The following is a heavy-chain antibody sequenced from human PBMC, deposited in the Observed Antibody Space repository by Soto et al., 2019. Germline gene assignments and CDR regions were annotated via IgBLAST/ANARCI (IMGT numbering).Heavy chain of an antibody. CDR2: INLDGGET. J-gene: IGHJ4*02. CDR3: AREKDHLRGVKYYFEY. Sequence: GGSLRLSCAASGFIFRSYWMSWVRQAPGKGLEWVANINLDGGETYYVDSVKGRFSTSRDNAKNSLYLQMNSLRPEDTAVYYCAREKDHLRGVKYYFEYWGQGTPVTVSS. V-gene: IGHV3-7*01. D-gene: IGHD3-10*01. CDR1: GFIFRSYW.